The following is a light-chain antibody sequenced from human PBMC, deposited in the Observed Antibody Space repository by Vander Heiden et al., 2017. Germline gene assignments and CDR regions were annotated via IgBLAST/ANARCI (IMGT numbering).Light chain of an antibody. CDR2: AAS. Sequence: AIRITQSPSSLSASTGDRVTITCRASQGISSYLARYQQKPGKAPKLLIYAASTFQSPVRSRFSGCGSGSDFTLSIMCLQSEDIATYYCHQDYSCPYTFGHGTKLDIK. CDR1: QGISSY. J-gene: IGKJ3*01. V-gene: IGKV1-8*01. CDR3: HQDYSCPYT.